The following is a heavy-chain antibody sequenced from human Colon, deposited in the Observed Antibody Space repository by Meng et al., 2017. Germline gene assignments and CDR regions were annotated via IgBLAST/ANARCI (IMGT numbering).Heavy chain of an antibody. D-gene: IGHD4-23*01. CDR3: ARVPTTVDPFES. J-gene: IGHJ4*02. Sequence: LQASGPGLVKPPRPWSLTCPVSGGSISSNNWWSWVRQSPGRGLEWIGEIYQSGSTNYSPSLKSRVTISLDKSKNQFSLKVSYMTAADTAVYFCARVPTTVDPFESWGQGTLVTISS. V-gene: IGHV4-4*01. CDR1: GGSISSNNW. CDR2: IYQSGST.